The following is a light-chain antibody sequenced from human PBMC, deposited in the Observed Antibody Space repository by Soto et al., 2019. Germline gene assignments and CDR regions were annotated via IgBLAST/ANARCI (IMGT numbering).Light chain of an antibody. CDR3: QQYDILPPT. Sequence: DIQMTQSPSSLSASVGDRVTITCQASHDITKFLSWYQQRPGKAPRLLIYAASRLEAGVPSRFSGSGSGTDFTFTINNLQPEDFATYYCQQYDILPPTFGQGTRLDIK. CDR2: AAS. J-gene: IGKJ5*01. CDR1: HDITKF. V-gene: IGKV1-33*01.